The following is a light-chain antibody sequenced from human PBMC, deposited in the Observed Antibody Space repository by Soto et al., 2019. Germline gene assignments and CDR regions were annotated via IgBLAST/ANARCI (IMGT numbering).Light chain of an antibody. CDR3: QQYGSSPYP. CDR1: QSISSSY. V-gene: IGKV3-20*01. Sequence: IVLTQSPGTLSLSPGERATLSCRASQSISSSYLAWYQQKPGQAPRLLIYGASGRATGIPDRFSGSGSGKDFTLTISRLEPEDFAGYYCQQYGSSPYPFGQGTELEIK. CDR2: GAS. J-gene: IGKJ2*01.